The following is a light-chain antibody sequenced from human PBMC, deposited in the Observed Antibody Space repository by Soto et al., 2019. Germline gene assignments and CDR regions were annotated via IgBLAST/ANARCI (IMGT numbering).Light chain of an antibody. Sequence: EVVLTQSPATLSLSPGDRATLSCRASQSIGRFLAWYQQRPGQAPRLLIYDEVNRAAGVPARFTGSGTGTDFTLTIDGLEADDSAVYYCQHRSTWWTFGRGTKVEIK. CDR2: DEV. J-gene: IGKJ1*01. CDR3: QHRSTWWT. CDR1: QSIGRF. V-gene: IGKV3-11*01.